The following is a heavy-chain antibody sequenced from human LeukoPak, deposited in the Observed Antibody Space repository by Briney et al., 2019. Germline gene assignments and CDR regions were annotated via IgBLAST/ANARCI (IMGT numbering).Heavy chain of an antibody. CDR1: GFTVSSNY. CDR3: ANGIFGTSGWFDDY. J-gene: IGHJ4*02. CDR2: IFSGGST. Sequence: VGSLRLSCAASGFTVSSNYMSWVRQAPGKGLEWVSVIFSGGSTYYADSVKGRFTISRDNSKNTLYLQMNSLRAEDTAVYYCANGIFGTSGWFDDYWGQGTLVTVSS. D-gene: IGHD6-19*01. V-gene: IGHV3-66*01.